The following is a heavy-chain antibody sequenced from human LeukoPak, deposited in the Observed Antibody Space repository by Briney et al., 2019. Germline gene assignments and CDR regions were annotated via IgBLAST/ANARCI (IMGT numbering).Heavy chain of an antibody. D-gene: IGHD6-13*01. CDR2: INPNSGGT. CDR1: GYTFTGYY. J-gene: IGHJ6*03. V-gene: IGHV1-2*02. CDR3: ARDRGAAASYYYMDV. Sequence: ASVKVSCKASGYTFTGYYMHWVRQAPGQGLGWMGWINPNSGGTNYAQKFQGRVTMTRDTSISTAYMELSRLRSDDTAVYYCARDRGAAASYYYMDVWGKGTTVTVSS.